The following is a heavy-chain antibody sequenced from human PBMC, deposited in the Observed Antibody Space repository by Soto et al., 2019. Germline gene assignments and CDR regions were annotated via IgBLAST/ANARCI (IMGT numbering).Heavy chain of an antibody. CDR1: AGAISRYY. J-gene: IGHJ4*02. CDR2: ISYTGDA. D-gene: IGHD5-18*01. CDR3: VGSLMSRAMESFDY. Sequence: HVQLQESGPGLVKPSEPLSLTCSVSAGAISRYYWGWVRQSPGEGLEWIAHISYTGDASYNPSPKSRVTISLDTSKNQIALSLMSVTAADTAVYYCVGSLMSRAMESFDYWGQGTLVTVTS. V-gene: IGHV4-59*01.